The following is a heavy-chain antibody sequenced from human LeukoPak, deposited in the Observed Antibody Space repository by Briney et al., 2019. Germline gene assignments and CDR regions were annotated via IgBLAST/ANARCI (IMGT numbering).Heavy chain of an antibody. CDR1: GYTLTELS. D-gene: IGHD3-22*01. CDR2: FDPEKGET. J-gene: IGHJ3*02. V-gene: IGHV1-24*01. CDR3: ARGRNYYDSSGYYYEGDAFDI. Sequence: ASVKVSCKVSGYTLTELSMHWVRQAPGKGFEWMGRFDPEKGETIYAQKFQGRVTMTRDTSTSTVYMELSSLRSEDTAVYYCARGRNYYDSSGYYYEGDAFDIWGQGTMVTVSS.